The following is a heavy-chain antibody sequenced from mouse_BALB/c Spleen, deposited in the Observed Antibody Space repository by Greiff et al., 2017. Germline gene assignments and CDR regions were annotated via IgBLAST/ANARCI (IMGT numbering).Heavy chain of an antibody. D-gene: IGHD1-1*01. J-gene: IGHJ2*01. CDR2: FDTSDSYT. CDR3: ARWGTTVVPFDY. V-gene: IGHV1-69*01. CDR1: GYTFTDYW. Sequence: QVQLQQPGAELVMPGASVKMSCKASGYTFTDYWMHWVKQRPGQGLEWIGAFDTSDSYTSYNQKFKGKATLTVDESSSTAYMQLSSLTSEDSAVYYCARWGTTVVPFDYWGQGTTLTVSS.